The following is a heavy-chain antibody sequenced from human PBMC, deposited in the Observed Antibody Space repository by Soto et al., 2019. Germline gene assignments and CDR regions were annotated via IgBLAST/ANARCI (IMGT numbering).Heavy chain of an antibody. V-gene: IGHV4-30-4*01. Sequence: ASETLSLTCTVSGGSISSGDYYWSWIRQPPGKGLEWIGYIYYSGSTYYNPSLKSRVTISVDTSKNQFSLKLSSVTVADTAVYYCASRTTIVGVVIMSHYWGQGTLVTVSS. D-gene: IGHD3-3*01. CDR2: IYYSGST. CDR3: ASRTTIVGVVIMSHY. CDR1: GGSISSGDYY. J-gene: IGHJ4*02.